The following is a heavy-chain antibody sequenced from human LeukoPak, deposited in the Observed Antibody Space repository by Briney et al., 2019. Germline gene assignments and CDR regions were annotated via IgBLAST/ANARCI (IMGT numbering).Heavy chain of an antibody. Sequence: PSETLSLTCTVSNGSITPYYWSWIRQPPGKGLEWIGHIYHSGSTNYNPSLKSRVTISVDTSKNQSSLKLSSVTAADTAVYYCARTTEAHSWRTRYYDYYMDVWGKGTTVTVSS. V-gene: IGHV4-59*01. CDR1: NGSITPYY. D-gene: IGHD6-13*01. CDR2: IYHSGST. CDR3: ARTTEAHSWRTRYYDYYMDV. J-gene: IGHJ6*03.